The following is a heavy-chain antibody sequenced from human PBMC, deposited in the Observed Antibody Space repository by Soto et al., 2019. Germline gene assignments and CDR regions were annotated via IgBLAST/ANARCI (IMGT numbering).Heavy chain of an antibody. CDR1: GSTFSSYW. CDR2: IKQDGSEK. D-gene: IGHD6-13*01. V-gene: IGHV3-7*01. Sequence: HPGGSLRLSCAASGSTFSSYWMSWVRQAPGKGLEWVANIKQDGSEKYYVDSVKRRFTISRDNAKNSLYLQMNSLRAEDTAVYYCARLGRLIAAAGTGGYYYGMDVWVQGTTVTVSS. CDR3: ARLGRLIAAAGTGGYYYGMDV. J-gene: IGHJ6*02.